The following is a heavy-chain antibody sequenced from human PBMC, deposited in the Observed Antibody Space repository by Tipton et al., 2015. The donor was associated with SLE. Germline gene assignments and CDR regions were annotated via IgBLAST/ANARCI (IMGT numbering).Heavy chain of an antibody. V-gene: IGHV3-66*01. D-gene: IGHD3-9*01. CDR2: IYSGGST. Sequence: SLRLSCAASGFTVSSNYMSWVRQAPGKGLEWVSVIYSGGSTYYADSVKGRFTISRDNSKNTLYLQMSSLRAEDTAVYYCAREGYDILTGYLGCFDYWGQGTLVTVSS. CDR1: GFTVSSNY. CDR3: AREGYDILTGYLGCFDY. J-gene: IGHJ4*02.